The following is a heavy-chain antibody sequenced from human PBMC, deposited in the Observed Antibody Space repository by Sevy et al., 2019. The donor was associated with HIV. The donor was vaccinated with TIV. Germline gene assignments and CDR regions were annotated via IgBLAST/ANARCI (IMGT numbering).Heavy chain of an antibody. Sequence: ASVKVSCKASGYTFTNYYIHWVRQAPGQGLEWMGLINPSGGSRTNAQKFQGRVTMTRDTSTSTVYMELSSLKSDDTAVYYCARVYYYDYSGPGYWGQGTLVTVSS. V-gene: IGHV1-46*01. CDR3: ARVYYYDYSGPGY. CDR2: INPSGGSR. D-gene: IGHD3-22*01. J-gene: IGHJ4*02. CDR1: GYTFTNYY.